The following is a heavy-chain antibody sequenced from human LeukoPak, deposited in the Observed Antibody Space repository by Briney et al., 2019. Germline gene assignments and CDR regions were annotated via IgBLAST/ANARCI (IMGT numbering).Heavy chain of an antibody. CDR3: ARDRGWGSSSWYGVFDY. D-gene: IGHD6-13*01. Sequence: ASVKVSCKASGYTFTSYYMHWVRQAPGQGLEWMGIINPSGGSTSYAQKFQGRVTMTRDTSTSTAYMELSSLRSEDTAVYYCARDRGWGSSSWYGVFDYWGQGTLVTVSS. CDR1: GYTFTSYY. J-gene: IGHJ4*02. CDR2: INPSGGST. V-gene: IGHV1-46*01.